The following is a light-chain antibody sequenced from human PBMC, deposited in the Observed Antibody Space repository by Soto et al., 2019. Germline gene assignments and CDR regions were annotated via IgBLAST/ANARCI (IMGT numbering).Light chain of an antibody. CDR1: QSVSSSF. J-gene: IGKJ1*01. CDR2: GAS. CDR3: QQYDSSPWT. V-gene: IGKV3-20*01. Sequence: EIVLTQSPGTLSLSPGDRATLSCRASQSVSSSFLAWYQQKPGQAPRLLIYGASNRATGIPDRFSGSGSGTDFTLTISRLEPEDFAVYYCQQYDSSPWTFGQGTKVEIE.